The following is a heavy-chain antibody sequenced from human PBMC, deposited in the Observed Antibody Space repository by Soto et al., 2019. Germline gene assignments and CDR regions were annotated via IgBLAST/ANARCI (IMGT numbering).Heavy chain of an antibody. CDR2: INPNSGGA. CDR1: GYSXTGYN. CDR3: AREGSSSPEYFQH. J-gene: IGHJ1*01. Sequence: GXSXKVSFMASGYSXTGYNMDLVRHAPGKGLEWRGWINPNSGGAKYAKKFQDRVTITRDTSITTAYIELSRLTSDDTDLYYGAREGSSSPEYFQHWGQGTLGPVSS. V-gene: IGHV1-2*02. D-gene: IGHD6-6*01.